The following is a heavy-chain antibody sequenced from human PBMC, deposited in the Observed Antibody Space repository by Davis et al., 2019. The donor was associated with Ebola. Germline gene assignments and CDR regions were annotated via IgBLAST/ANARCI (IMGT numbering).Heavy chain of an antibody. Sequence: ASVKVSCKASGYTFTSYGISWVRQAPGQGLEWMGWISAYNGNTNYAQKLQGRVTMTTDTSTSTAYMELRSLRSDDTAVYYCARDFKGIAAAGIDFQHWGQGTLVTVSS. CDR3: ARDFKGIAAAGIDFQH. V-gene: IGHV1-18*01. CDR2: ISAYNGNT. CDR1: GYTFTSYG. J-gene: IGHJ1*01. D-gene: IGHD6-13*01.